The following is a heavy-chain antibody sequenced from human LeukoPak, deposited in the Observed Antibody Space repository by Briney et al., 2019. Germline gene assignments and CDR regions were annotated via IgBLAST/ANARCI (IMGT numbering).Heavy chain of an antibody. CDR1: GYTFTGYY. CDR3: ARVIVVVTADNWFDP. Sequence: VASVKVSCKASGYTFTGYYMHWVRQAPGQGLEWMGWINPNSGGTNYAQKFQGRVTMTRDTSISTAYMELSRLRSDDTAVYYCARVIVVVTADNWFDPWGQGTLVTVSS. J-gene: IGHJ5*02. V-gene: IGHV1-2*02. CDR2: INPNSGGT. D-gene: IGHD2-21*02.